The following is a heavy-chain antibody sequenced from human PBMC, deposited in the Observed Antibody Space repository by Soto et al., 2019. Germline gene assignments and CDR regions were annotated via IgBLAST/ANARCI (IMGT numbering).Heavy chain of an antibody. CDR3: ARTQRGLTDSGWAFVI. D-gene: IGHD3-10*01. CDR1: GFTFDDYA. V-gene: IGHV3-9*01. Sequence: EVQLVESGGGLVQPGRSLRLSCAASGFTFDDYAMHWVRQAPGKGLEWVSGISWNSGSIGYADSVKGRFTISRDKAKNSLYLQMVSLRAEDTALYYCARTQRGLTDSGWAFVIWGQGTMVTVSS. CDR2: ISWNSGSI. J-gene: IGHJ3*02.